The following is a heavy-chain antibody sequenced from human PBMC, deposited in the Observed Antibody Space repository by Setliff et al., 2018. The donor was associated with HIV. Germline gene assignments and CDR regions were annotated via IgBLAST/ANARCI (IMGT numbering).Heavy chain of an antibody. Sequence: SETLSLTCTVSGGSINSGASYWSWIRQHPVKGLEWIGYIYYSGSTYYNPSLKSRVTISVDASKNQFSLKVSSVTAADTAVYYCATMYSNYGRYYYYYMDVWGKGTTVTVSS. CDR2: IYYSGST. V-gene: IGHV4-31*03. D-gene: IGHD4-4*01. J-gene: IGHJ6*03. CDR1: GGSINSGASY. CDR3: ATMYSNYGRYYYYYMDV.